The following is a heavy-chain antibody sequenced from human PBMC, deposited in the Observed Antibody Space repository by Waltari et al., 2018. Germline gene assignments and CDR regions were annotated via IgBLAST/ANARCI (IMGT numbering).Heavy chain of an antibody. V-gene: IGHV1-24*01. CDR1: GYTFPSYG. Sequence: QVQLVQSGAEVKKPGASVKVSCQASGYTFPSYGISWGRQAPGQGLEWMGGFDPEDGETIYAQKFQGRVTMTEDTSTDTAYMELSSLRSEDTAVYYCARRGYSYGLDYWGQGTLVTVSS. CDR2: FDPEDGET. J-gene: IGHJ4*02. D-gene: IGHD5-18*01. CDR3: ARRGYSYGLDY.